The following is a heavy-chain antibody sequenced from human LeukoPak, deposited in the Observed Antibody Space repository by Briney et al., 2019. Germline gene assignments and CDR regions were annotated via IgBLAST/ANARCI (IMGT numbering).Heavy chain of an antibody. V-gene: IGHV4-61*02. J-gene: IGHJ4*02. CDR1: GGSISSGSYH. D-gene: IGHD3-16*01. CDR3: ARGPTFIDY. CDR2: IYTSGSS. Sequence: SETLSLTCTVSGGSISSGSYHWSWIRQPAGKALEWIGRIYTSGSSNYNPSLKSRVTMSVDTSKNQFSLKLSSVTAADTAVYYCARGPTFIDYWGQGTLVTVSS.